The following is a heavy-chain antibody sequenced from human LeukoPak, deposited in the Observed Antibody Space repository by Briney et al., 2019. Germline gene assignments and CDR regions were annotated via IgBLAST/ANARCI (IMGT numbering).Heavy chain of an antibody. V-gene: IGHV3-7*01. D-gene: IGHD3-10*01. J-gene: IGHJ4*02. CDR1: GFTFSSYW. Sequence: GSLRLSCAASGFTFSSYWMSWVRQAPGKGLEWVANIKEDGSEKYYVDSVKGRFTIPRDNAKKSLYLQMNSLRAEDTAVYYCARALWPEDYWGQGTLVTVSS. CDR3: ARALWPEDY. CDR2: IKEDGSEK.